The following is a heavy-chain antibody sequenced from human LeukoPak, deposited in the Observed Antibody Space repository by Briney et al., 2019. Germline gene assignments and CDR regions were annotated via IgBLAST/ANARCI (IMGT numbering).Heavy chain of an antibody. Sequence: ATVKVSCKASGGTFSSYAIEWRRQAPRQGHERMGGIIPIFGTANYAQKFQGRVTITADKSTSTAYMELSSLRSEDTAGYYCAREAVAGTSFDYWGQGTLVTVSS. CDR3: AREAVAGTSFDY. J-gene: IGHJ4*02. V-gene: IGHV1-69*06. CDR2: IIPIFGTA. CDR1: GGTFSSYA. D-gene: IGHD6-19*01.